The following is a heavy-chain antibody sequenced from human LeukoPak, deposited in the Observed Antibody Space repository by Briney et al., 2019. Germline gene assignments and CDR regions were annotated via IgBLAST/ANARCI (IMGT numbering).Heavy chain of an antibody. Sequence: SETLSLTCTVSGCSISSSSYYWGWIRQPPGKGLEWIGSIYNSGSTYYNPSLKSRVTISVDTSKNQFSLKLSSVTAADTAVYYCARGIGITFGGVIVRRGGFDYWGQGTLVTVSS. D-gene: IGHD3-16*02. V-gene: IGHV4-39*07. CDR3: ARGIGITFGGVIVRRGGFDY. CDR1: GCSISSSSYY. J-gene: IGHJ4*02. CDR2: IYNSGST.